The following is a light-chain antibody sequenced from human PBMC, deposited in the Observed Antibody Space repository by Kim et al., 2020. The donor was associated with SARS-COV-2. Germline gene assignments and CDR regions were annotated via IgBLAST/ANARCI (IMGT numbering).Light chain of an antibody. CDR2: GAS. Sequence: SPGEKATLSCRDSQSVSSNLVWYQQTPGQAPRPLIYGASTRATGIPARFSGSGSGTEFTLTISSLQSEDFAVYYCQQYNNWPPITFGQGTRLEIK. CDR1: QSVSSN. J-gene: IGKJ5*01. V-gene: IGKV3-15*01. CDR3: QQYNNWPPIT.